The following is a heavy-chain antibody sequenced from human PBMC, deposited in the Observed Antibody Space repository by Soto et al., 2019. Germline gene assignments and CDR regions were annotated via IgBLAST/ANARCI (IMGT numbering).Heavy chain of an antibody. CDR1: GDSVSSNSAA. V-gene: IGHV6-1*01. D-gene: IGHD1-7*01. J-gene: IGHJ6*03. CDR3: AGTTSLQWYYMDV. CDR2: THYRSRWYN. Sequence: PSQTLSLTCAISGDSVSSNSAAWNWIRQSPSRGLEWLGRTHYRSRWYNDYAVSVKSRITVNPDTSKNQFSLHLNSVTPEDTAVYYSAGTTSLQWYYMDVWHKGTTVPVSS.